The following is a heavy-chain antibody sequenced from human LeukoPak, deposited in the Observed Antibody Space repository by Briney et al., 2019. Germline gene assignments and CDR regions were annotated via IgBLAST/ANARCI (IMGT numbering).Heavy chain of an antibody. J-gene: IGHJ4*02. CDR1: GFTFSSYW. Sequence: GGSLRLSCAASGFTFSSYWMHWVRQAPGKGLVWVSRINSDGSSTSYADSVKGRFTISRDNAKSTLYLQMNSLRAEDTAVYYCAKQLGYCSDGSCYLPYWGQGTLVTVSS. V-gene: IGHV3-74*01. CDR3: AKQLGYCSDGSCYLPY. CDR2: INSDGSST. D-gene: IGHD2-15*01.